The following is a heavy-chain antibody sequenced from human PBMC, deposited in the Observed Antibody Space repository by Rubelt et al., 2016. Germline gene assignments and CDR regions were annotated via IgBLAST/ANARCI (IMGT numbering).Heavy chain of an antibody. J-gene: IGHJ4*02. Sequence: QVQLQQSGPGLVKPSQTLSLTCAISGDSVSGTSASWNWIRQSTSRGLEWLGRPYYTPKWFNDSAVPVKSRINIQPETSKNQFSLQLSSVTPEDTAVDYCARGWVGSGWSDWGQGTLVTVSS. CDR1: GDSVSGTSAS. CDR3: ARGWVGSGWSD. V-gene: IGHV6-1*01. CDR2: PYYTPKWFN. D-gene: IGHD6-19*01.